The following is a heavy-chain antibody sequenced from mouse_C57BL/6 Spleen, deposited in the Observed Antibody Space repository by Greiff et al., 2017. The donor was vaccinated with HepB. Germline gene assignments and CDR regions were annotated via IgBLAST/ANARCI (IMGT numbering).Heavy chain of an antibody. V-gene: IGHV1-42*01. CDR3: ARRGNFEY. CDR2: INPSNGGT. J-gene: IGHJ2*01. CDR1: GYSFTGYY. Sequence: EVQLQQSGPELVKPGASVKISCKASGYSFTGYYMNWVKQSPEKSLEWIGGINPSNGGTTYDQKFKAKATLTVDKSSSTAYLQLRSLTSEDSAVYYCARRGNFEYWGPGTTVTVAS.